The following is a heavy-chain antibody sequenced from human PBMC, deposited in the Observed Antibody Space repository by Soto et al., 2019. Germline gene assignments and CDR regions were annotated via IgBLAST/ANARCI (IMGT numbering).Heavy chain of an antibody. CDR2: ISSSSSYI. CDR3: ARRGYGSLAFDI. Sequence: EVQLVESGGGLVKPGGSLRLSCAASGFTFSSYSMNWVRQAPGKGLEWVSSISSSSSYIYYADSVKGRFTISRDNAKNSLYLQMNSLRAEDTAVYYCARRGYGSLAFDIWGQGTMVTVSS. V-gene: IGHV3-21*01. D-gene: IGHD5-18*01. J-gene: IGHJ3*02. CDR1: GFTFSSYS.